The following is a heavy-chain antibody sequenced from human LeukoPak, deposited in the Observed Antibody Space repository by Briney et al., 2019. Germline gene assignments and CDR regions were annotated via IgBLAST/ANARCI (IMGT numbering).Heavy chain of an antibody. V-gene: IGHV4-39*07. CDR1: GDSISSTNYY. CDR2: IYYSGST. J-gene: IGHJ4*02. D-gene: IGHD5-18*01. CDR3: ARGSRIQLWLPVFSHFDY. Sequence: PSETLSLTCTVTGDSISSTNYYWGWIRQPPGKGLEWIGSIYYSGSTFNNPSLKSRVTISVDTSKNQFSLKLSSATAADTAVYYCARGSRIQLWLPVFSHFDYWGQGTLVTVSS.